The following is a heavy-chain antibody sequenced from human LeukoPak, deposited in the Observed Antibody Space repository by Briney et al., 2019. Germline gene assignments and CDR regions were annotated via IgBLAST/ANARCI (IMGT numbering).Heavy chain of an antibody. D-gene: IGHD3-10*01. Sequence: GGSLRLSCAASGFTVSSNYMSWVRQAPGKGLEWVSVIYSGGSTYYADSVKGRFTISRDNSKNTLYLQMNSLRAEDTAVYYCARAGNMVRGVIIKDYFDYWAREPWSPSPQ. V-gene: IGHV3-53*01. J-gene: IGHJ4*02. CDR1: GFTVSSNY. CDR2: IYSGGST. CDR3: ARAGNMVRGVIIKDYFDY.